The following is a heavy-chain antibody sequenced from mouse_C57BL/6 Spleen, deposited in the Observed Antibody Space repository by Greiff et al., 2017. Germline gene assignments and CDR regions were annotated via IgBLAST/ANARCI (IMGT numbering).Heavy chain of an antibody. V-gene: IGHV1-52*01. D-gene: IGHD1-1*01. Sequence: VKLQQPGAELVRPGSSVKLSCKASGYTFTSYRMHWVKQRPIPGLEWIGNIDPSDSETHYNQKFKDKATLTVDKSSSTAYMQLSSLTSEDSAVYYCARHYYGSYWYFDVWGTGTTVTVSS. CDR3: ARHYYGSYWYFDV. J-gene: IGHJ1*03. CDR1: GYTFTSYR. CDR2: IDPSDSET.